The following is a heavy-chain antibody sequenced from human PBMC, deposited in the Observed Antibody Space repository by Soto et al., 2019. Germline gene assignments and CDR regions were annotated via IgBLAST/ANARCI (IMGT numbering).Heavy chain of an antibody. CDR2: INYSGST. Sequence: QVQLQQWGAGLLKPSETLSLTCTVYGGSFSGYYWSWIRQPPGKGLEWIGEINYSGSTNYNPSFKSRVTISVDTSRNQFALKLNSVTAADTAVYYCARCVYGGNSGLGHFAYWGQGTLVTVSS. CDR1: GGSFSGYY. D-gene: IGHD2-21*02. V-gene: IGHV4-34*01. CDR3: ARCVYGGNSGLGHFAY. J-gene: IGHJ4*02.